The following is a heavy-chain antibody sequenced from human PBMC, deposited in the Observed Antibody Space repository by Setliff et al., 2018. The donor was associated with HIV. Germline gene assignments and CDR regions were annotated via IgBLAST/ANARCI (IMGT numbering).Heavy chain of an antibody. D-gene: IGHD3-22*01. V-gene: IGHV3-21*01. Sequence: PGGSLRLSCAASGFTFSSYSMNWVRQAPGKGLEWVSSIRSNGKSTSYADSVMARFTISRDNAKKSLYPQMNSLRVDDTAVYYCARDSSSWSGSSWTFDIWGQGTMVTVS. CDR3: ARDSSSWSGSSWTFDI. CDR2: IRSNGKST. CDR1: GFTFSSYS. J-gene: IGHJ3*02.